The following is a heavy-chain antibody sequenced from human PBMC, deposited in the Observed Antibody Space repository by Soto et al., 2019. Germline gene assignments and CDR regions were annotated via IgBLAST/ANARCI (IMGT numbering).Heavy chain of an antibody. CDR2: IYPGDSDT. CDR1: RYSFTSYS. Sequence: KSLKISCKGSRYSFTSYSIGLVPQMPGKGLEWMGIIYPGDSDTRYSPSFQGQVTISADKSISTAYLQWSSLKASDTAMYYCARGSSTSWGYYYYGMDVWGQGT. V-gene: IGHV5-51*01. J-gene: IGHJ6*02. D-gene: IGHD2-2*01. CDR3: ARGSSTSWGYYYYGMDV.